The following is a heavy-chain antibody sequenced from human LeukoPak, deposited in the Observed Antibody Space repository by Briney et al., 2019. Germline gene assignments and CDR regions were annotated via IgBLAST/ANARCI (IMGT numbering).Heavy chain of an antibody. CDR3: ARDWGYSYGFDY. CDR1: GFTFSSYG. Sequence: PGRSLRLSCAASGFTFSSYGMHWVRQAPGKGLEWVAVISYDGSNKYYADSVKGRFTISRDNAKNSLYLQMNSLRAEDTAVYYCARDWGYSYGFDYWGQGTLVTVSS. D-gene: IGHD5-18*01. CDR2: ISYDGSNK. V-gene: IGHV3-30*03. J-gene: IGHJ4*02.